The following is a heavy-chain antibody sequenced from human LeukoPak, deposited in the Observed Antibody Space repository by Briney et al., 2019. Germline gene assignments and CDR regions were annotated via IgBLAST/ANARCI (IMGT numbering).Heavy chain of an antibody. J-gene: IGHJ4*02. Sequence: GGSLRLSCAASGFTFSSYSMNWVRQAPGKGLEWVSSISSSSSYIYYADSVKCRFTISRDNAKNSLYLQMNSLRAEDTAVYYCARTWGAIQLWPYYFDYWGQGTLVTVSS. CDR3: ARTWGAIQLWPYYFDY. CDR1: GFTFSSYS. D-gene: IGHD5-18*01. V-gene: IGHV3-21*01. CDR2: ISSSSSYI.